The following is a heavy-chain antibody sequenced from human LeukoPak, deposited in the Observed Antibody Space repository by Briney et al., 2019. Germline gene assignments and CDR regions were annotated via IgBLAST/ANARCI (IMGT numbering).Heavy chain of an antibody. D-gene: IGHD2-15*01. CDR1: GFTFSSYS. Sequence: GSLRLSCAASGFTFSSYSMNWVRQAPGKGLEWVSSISSSSSYIYYADSVKGRFTISRDNAKNSLYLQMNSLRAEDTAVYYCARDYCSGGSCYPFDYWGQGTLVTVSS. CDR2: ISSSSSYI. V-gene: IGHV3-21*01. J-gene: IGHJ4*02. CDR3: ARDYCSGGSCYPFDY.